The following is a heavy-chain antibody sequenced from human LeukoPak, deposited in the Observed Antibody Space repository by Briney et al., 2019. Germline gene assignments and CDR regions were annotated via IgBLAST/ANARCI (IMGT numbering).Heavy chain of an antibody. D-gene: IGHD1-26*01. V-gene: IGHV1-18*01. CDR1: GYTFTSYG. CDR3: ARAIVGSHFDY. Sequence: GASVKVSCKASGYTFTSYGISWVRRAPGQGLEWMGWISAYNGNTNYAQKFQGRVTITADKSTSTAYMEPSSLRSEDTAVYYCARAIVGSHFDYWGQGTLVTVSS. J-gene: IGHJ4*02. CDR2: ISAYNGNT.